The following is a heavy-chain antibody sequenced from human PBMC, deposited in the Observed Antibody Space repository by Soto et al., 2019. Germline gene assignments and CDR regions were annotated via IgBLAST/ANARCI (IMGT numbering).Heavy chain of an antibody. V-gene: IGHV3-33*01. J-gene: IGHJ3*02. D-gene: IGHD3-10*01. CDR1: GFTFSSYG. Sequence: SLRLSCAASGFTFSSYGMHWVRQAPGKGLEWVAVIWYDGSNKYYADSVKGRFTISRDNSKNTLYLQMNSLRAEDTAVYYCARVSHGSGSWYDAFDIWGQGTMVTVSS. CDR2: IWYDGSNK. CDR3: ARVSHGSGSWYDAFDI.